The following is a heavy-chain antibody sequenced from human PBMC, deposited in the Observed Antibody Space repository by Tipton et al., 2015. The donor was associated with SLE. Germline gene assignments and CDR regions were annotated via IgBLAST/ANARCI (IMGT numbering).Heavy chain of an antibody. J-gene: IGHJ3*02. V-gene: IGHV4-59*02. CDR2: IHSSGTT. CDR1: GGAVIHNY. D-gene: IGHD3-22*01. CDR3: ARGLNFFDSSALDAFDI. Sequence: TLSLTCSVSGGAVIHNYWSWIRQPPGKGLEWIGYIHSSGTTKYNSSLRSRVTISVDTSKNQFSLRLTSVTAADTGVYYCARGLNFFDSSALDAFDIWGQGTLVTVSA.